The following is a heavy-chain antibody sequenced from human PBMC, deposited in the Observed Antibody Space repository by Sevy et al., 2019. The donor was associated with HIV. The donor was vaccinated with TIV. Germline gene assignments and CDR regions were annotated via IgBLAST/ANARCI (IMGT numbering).Heavy chain of an antibody. J-gene: IGHJ4*02. V-gene: IGHV3-30*03. CDR3: ARIAVAGTWDY. Sequence: GGSLRLSCAASGFTFSSYGMHWVRQVPGKGLEWVAVISNDGSNKYYADSVKGRFTISRDNSKKTLYLQMNGLRAEDKAVYYCARIAVAGTWDYWGQGTLVTVSS. CDR2: ISNDGSNK. D-gene: IGHD6-19*01. CDR1: GFTFSSYG.